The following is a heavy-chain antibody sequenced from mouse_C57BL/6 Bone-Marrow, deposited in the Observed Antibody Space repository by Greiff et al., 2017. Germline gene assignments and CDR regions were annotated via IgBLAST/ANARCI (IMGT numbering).Heavy chain of an antibody. J-gene: IGHJ3*01. Sequence: QVQLKESGAELAKPGASVKLSCKASGYTFTSYWMHWVKQRPGQGLEWIGNITPGSGDTKYTQKFKGKATLTADKSSSTAYLQLSSLTYEDAAVYYCAIYTEFAYWGQGTLVTVSA. V-gene: IGHV1-7*01. CDR1: GYTFTSYW. CDR2: ITPGSGDT. CDR3: AIYTEFAY. D-gene: IGHD2-1*01.